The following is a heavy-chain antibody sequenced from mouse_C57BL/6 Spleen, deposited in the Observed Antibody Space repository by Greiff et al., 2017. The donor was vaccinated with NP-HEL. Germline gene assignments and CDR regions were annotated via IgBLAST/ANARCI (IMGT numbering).Heavy chain of an antibody. CDR3: ARDLDSSGYDAMDY. D-gene: IGHD3-2*02. V-gene: IGHV3-6*01. J-gene: IGHJ4*01. Sequence: VQLKESGPGLVKPSQSLSLTCSVTGYSITSGYYWNWIRQFPGNKLEWMGYISYDGSNNYNPSLKNRISITRDTSKNQFFLKLNYVTTEDTATYYCARDLDSSGYDAMDYWGQGTSVTVSS. CDR2: ISYDGSN. CDR1: GYSITSGYY.